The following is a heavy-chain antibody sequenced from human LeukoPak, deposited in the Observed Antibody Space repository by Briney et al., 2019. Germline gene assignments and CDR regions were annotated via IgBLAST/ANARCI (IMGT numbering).Heavy chain of an antibody. CDR2: IKQDGSEK. CDR3: AQEACSGTNCIYYFMDV. J-gene: IGHJ6*03. CDR1: GFTFSSYW. Sequence: GGSLRLSCAASGFTFSSYWMSWVGQAPGKGVEWVANIKQDGSEKYYVDSVKGRFTISRDNAKSSVYLQMTSLRAEDTAVYYCAQEACSGTNCIYYFMDVWGKGTTVTVSS. V-gene: IGHV3-7*01. D-gene: IGHD3-10*02.